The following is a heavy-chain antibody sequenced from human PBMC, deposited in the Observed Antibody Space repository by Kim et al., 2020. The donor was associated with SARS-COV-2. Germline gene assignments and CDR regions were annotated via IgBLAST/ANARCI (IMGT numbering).Heavy chain of an antibody. CDR3: ARDRRITIFGVVIMLVSEFDP. V-gene: IGHV1-2*06. J-gene: IGHJ5*02. Sequence: ASVKVSCKASGYTFTGYYMHWVRQAPGQGLEWMGRINPNSGGTNYAQKFQGRVTMTRDTSISTAYMELSRLRSDDTAVYYCARDRRITIFGVVIMLVSEFDPWGQGTLVTVSS. D-gene: IGHD3-3*01. CDR2: INPNSGGT. CDR1: GYTFTGYY.